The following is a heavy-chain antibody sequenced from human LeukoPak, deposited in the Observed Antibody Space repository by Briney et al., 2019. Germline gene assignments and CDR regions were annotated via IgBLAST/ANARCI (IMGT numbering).Heavy chain of an antibody. CDR1: GFTFSFSG. V-gene: IGHV3-30*18. CDR3: AKDRRTTWSFDY. Sequence: GGSLRLFCAASGFTFSFSGMYWVRQAPGKGLEWVAFISDDGSRKYYADSVKGRFTISRDNSKNTLFLQMNSLRTEDTAVYYCAKDRRTTWSFDYWGQGTLVTVSS. D-gene: IGHD1-14*01. CDR2: ISDDGSRK. J-gene: IGHJ4*02.